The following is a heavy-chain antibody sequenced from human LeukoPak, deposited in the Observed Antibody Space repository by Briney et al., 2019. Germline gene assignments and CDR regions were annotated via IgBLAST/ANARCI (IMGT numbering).Heavy chain of an antibody. Sequence: SVKVSFKASGGTFNSYAISWVRQAPGHGLEWMGGIIPMSDTANYPQKFRGRLTITADIPTSTVYMELSSLRSEDTAVYYCAREDDTGRYMGDDAFDIWGQGTMVTVSS. CDR3: AREDDTGRYMGDDAFDI. J-gene: IGHJ3*02. CDR2: IIPMSDTA. CDR1: GGTFNSYA. V-gene: IGHV1-69*06. D-gene: IGHD1-26*01.